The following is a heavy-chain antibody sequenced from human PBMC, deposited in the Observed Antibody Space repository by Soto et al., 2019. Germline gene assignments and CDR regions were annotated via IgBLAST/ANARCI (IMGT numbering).Heavy chain of an antibody. CDR1: GGTFSSYA. J-gene: IGHJ6*02. V-gene: IGHV1-69*13. Sequence: SVKVSCKASGGTFSSYAISWVRQAPGQGLEWMGGIIPIFGTANYAQKFQGRVTITADESTSTAYMELSSLRSEDTAVYYCARLDDFLYYYYGMDVWGQGTTVTVSS. CDR2: IIPIFGTA. D-gene: IGHD3-3*01. CDR3: ARLDDFLYYYYGMDV.